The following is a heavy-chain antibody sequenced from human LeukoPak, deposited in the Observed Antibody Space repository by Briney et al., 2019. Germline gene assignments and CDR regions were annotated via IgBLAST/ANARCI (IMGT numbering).Heavy chain of an antibody. D-gene: IGHD2-8*01. V-gene: IGHV3-11*01. J-gene: IGHJ4*01. CDR3: STDPRLLIY. CDR2: ISGSGSDM. Sequence: PGGSLRLSCVVSGFGFSDSYMTWIRQTPGKGLEWLAYISGSGSDMYYADSVKGRFTISRDNAKNSLYLQMNSLRPDDTALYYCSTDPRLLIYWGHGTLVIVSS. CDR1: GFGFSDSY.